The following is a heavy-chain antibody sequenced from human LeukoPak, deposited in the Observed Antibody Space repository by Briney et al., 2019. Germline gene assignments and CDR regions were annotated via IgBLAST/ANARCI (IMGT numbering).Heavy chain of an antibody. V-gene: IGHV3-23*01. CDR3: VRDWGYDSSGYWQKYFDT. CDR2: ISPSGDIT. J-gene: IGHJ4*02. Sequence: QTGGSLRLTCAGSGFTFSRHGMNWVRQAPGKGLEWVSGISPSGDITYYADSVKGRFSISRDNSKNTVFLQMNSLRAEDTAVYYCVRDWGYDSSGYWQKYFDTWGQGTLVTVSS. D-gene: IGHD3-22*01. CDR1: GFTFSRHG.